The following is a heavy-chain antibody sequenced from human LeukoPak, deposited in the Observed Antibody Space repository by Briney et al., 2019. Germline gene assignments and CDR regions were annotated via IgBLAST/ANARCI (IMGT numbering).Heavy chain of an antibody. CDR2: VGTAGDP. CDR1: GFTFSSYD. V-gene: IGHV3-13*05. J-gene: IGHJ6*04. Sequence: GGSLRLSCAASGFTFSSYDMHWVRQATGKGREWVSAVGTAGDPYYPGSVKGRFTISRENAKNSLCLQMNSLRAGDTAVYYCARFSFRYGMDVWGEGTTVTVSS. CDR3: ARFSFRYGMDV.